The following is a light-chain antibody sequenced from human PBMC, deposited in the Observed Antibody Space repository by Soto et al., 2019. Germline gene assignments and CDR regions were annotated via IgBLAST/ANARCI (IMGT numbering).Light chain of an antibody. Sequence: IQVTQSPSSLSASVGDRITITCRVSQGMSSYLAWYQQKPGKAPKLLIYAAYTLQSGVPSRFSGGGSGPDFTITISNLQPEDIATYYCQQVDTSHSFGGGTKVEIK. CDR1: QGMSSY. V-gene: IGKV1-9*01. CDR3: QQVDTSHS. CDR2: AAY. J-gene: IGKJ4*01.